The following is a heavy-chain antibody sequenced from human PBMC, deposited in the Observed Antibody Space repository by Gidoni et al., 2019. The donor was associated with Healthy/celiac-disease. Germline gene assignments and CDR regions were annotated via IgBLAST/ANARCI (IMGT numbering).Heavy chain of an antibody. J-gene: IGHJ5*02. CDR3: ASESIVLVVYARGGWFDP. Sequence: QVQLVQSGAEVKKPGSSVKVSCKASGGTFSSYAISWVRQAPGQGLVWMGGIIPIFGTANYAQKFQGRVTITADESTSTAYMELSSLRSEDTAVYYCASESIVLVVYARGGWFDPWGQGTLVTVSS. CDR2: IIPIFGTA. D-gene: IGHD2-8*02. CDR1: GGTFSSYA. V-gene: IGHV1-69*01.